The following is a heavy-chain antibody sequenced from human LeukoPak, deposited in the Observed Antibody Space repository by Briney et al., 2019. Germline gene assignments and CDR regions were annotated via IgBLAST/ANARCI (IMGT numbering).Heavy chain of an antibody. J-gene: IGHJ4*02. CDR3: ARQTAKKWDLPGSFDS. CDR1: GGSLSSDY. Sequence: SETLSLNCTVSGGSLSSDYWSWIRQSPGKGLEWIGRMFGNGGTNYSPSFQRRATISVDTSTRRLSLRLNSVTAADTAVYYCARQTAKKWDLPGSFDSWGQGIVVTVSS. V-gene: IGHV4-59*08. D-gene: IGHD1-26*01. CDR2: MFGNGGT.